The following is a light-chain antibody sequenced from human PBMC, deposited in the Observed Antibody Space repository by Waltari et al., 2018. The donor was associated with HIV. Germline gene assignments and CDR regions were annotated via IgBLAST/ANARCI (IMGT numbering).Light chain of an antibody. CDR3: SSYTSSSTLYVV. CDR1: SSALGGSYY. V-gene: IGLV2-14*03. Sequence: QSALPPPASVSGSPGQLITTSCTGPSSALGGSYYVPWSQHHPGKAPKLMIYGVSYRPSGVSNRFSGSKSGYTASLAISGLQAEDEADYYCSSYTSSSTLYVVFGGGTKLTVL. CDR2: GVS. J-gene: IGLJ2*01.